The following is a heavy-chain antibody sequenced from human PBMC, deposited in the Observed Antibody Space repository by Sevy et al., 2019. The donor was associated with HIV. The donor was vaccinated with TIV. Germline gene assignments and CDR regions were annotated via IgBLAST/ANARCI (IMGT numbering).Heavy chain of an antibody. CDR3: AKLDSGSGWFDY. CDR1: GFTFSSYA. CDR2: ISGSGGST. Sequence: GGSLRLSCAASGFTFSSYAMSWVRQAPGKGLEWVSAISGSGGSTYYAGSVKGRFTISRDNSKNTLYLQMNSLRAEDTAVYYCAKLDSGSGWFDYWGQGTLVTVSS. J-gene: IGHJ4*02. D-gene: IGHD6-19*01. V-gene: IGHV3-23*01.